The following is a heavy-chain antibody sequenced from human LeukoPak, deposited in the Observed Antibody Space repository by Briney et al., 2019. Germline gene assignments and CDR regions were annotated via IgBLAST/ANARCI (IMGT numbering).Heavy chain of an antibody. CDR1: GGSISSGSNY. V-gene: IGHV4-61*02. J-gene: IGHJ4*02. CDR2: IYTSGST. CDR3: ARGSARMVANPLFDY. Sequence: KPSETLSLTCTVSGGSISSGSNYWSWIRQPAGKGLEWIGRIYTSGSTNYNPSLKSRVTISVDTSKNQFSLNLSSVTAADTAVYYCARGSARMVANPLFDYWGQGTLVTVSS. D-gene: IGHD5-12*01.